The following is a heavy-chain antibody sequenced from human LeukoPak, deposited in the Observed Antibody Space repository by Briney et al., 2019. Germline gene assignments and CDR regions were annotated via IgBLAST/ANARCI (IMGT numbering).Heavy chain of an antibody. CDR2: IITIFGTA. CDR1: GGTFSSYA. Sequence: VKVSCKASGGTFSSYAISWVRQAPGHGLEWMGRIITIFGTANSAQKFQGRVTITTDESTSTAYMELSSLRSEDTAVYYCARDAAGVWYYVSSGYRWFATWGEGTLVTVSS. D-gene: IGHD3-22*01. J-gene: IGHJ5*02. V-gene: IGHV1-69*13. CDR3: ARDAAGVWYYVSSGYRWFAT.